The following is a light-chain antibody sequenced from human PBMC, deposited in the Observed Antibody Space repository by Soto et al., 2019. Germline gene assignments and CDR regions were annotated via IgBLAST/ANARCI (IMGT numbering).Light chain of an antibody. J-gene: IGLJ7*01. CDR3: ETWGTNTRV. Sequence: QLVLTQSSSASASLGSSVKLTCTLSSGHSTYIIAWHQQQPGKAPRYLMKLEGSGSYNKGSGVPDRFSGSSSGADRYLTISNLQFEDEADYYCETWGTNTRVFGGGTQLTVL. CDR1: SGHSTYI. V-gene: IGLV4-60*02. CDR2: LEGSGSY.